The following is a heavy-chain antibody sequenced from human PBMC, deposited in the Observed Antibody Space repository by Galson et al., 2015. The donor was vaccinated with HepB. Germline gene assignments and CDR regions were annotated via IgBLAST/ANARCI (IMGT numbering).Heavy chain of an antibody. Sequence: SLRLSCAGSGFTFRDYWIHWVRQAPGKGLVWVSRVSRDETTTNYADSVKGRFTVSRDNAKNTLYLHMNSVNAEDTAVYYCARGSNDWYGIDYWGQGILVTISS. V-gene: IGHV3-74*01. D-gene: IGHD3-9*01. CDR1: GFTFRDYW. J-gene: IGHJ4*02. CDR3: ARGSNDWYGIDY. CDR2: VSRDETTT.